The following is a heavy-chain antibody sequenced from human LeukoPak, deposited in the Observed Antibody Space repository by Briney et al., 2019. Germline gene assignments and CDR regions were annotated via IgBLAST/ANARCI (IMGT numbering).Heavy chain of an antibody. Sequence: GGSLRLSCAASGFTFSSYAMSWVRQAPGKGLEWVSAISGSGGSTYYADSVKGRFTISRVNSKNTLYLQMNSLRAEDTAVYYCAKDLGLGGNYYYFDYWGQGTLVTVSS. CDR3: AKDLGLGGNYYYFDY. J-gene: IGHJ4*02. D-gene: IGHD4-23*01. V-gene: IGHV3-23*01. CDR2: ISGSGGST. CDR1: GFTFSSYA.